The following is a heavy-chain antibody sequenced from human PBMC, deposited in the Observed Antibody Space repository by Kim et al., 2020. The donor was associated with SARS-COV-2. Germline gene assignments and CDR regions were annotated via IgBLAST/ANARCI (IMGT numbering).Heavy chain of an antibody. CDR1: GGSFSGYY. CDR3: ARSRTLYSSGYDY. D-gene: IGHD3-22*01. J-gene: IGHJ4*02. V-gene: IGHV4-34*01. CDR2: INHSGST. Sequence: SETLSLTCAVYGGSFSGYYWSWIRQPPGKGLEWIGEINHSGSTNYNPSLKSRVTISVDTSKNQFSLKLSSVTAADTAVYYCARSRTLYSSGYDYWGQGTLVTVSS.